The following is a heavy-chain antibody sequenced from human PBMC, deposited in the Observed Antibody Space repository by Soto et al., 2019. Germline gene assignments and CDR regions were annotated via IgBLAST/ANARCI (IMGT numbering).Heavy chain of an antibody. CDR1: GFTFSSYG. V-gene: IGHV3-30*18. J-gene: IGHJ4*02. Sequence: GGSLRLSCAASGFTFSSYGMHWVRQAPGKGLEWVAVISYDGSNKYYADSVKGRFTISRDNSKNTLYLQMNSLRAEDTAVYYCAKGSSHSDRYYFDYWGQGTLVTVSS. CDR2: ISYDGSNK. CDR3: AKGSSHSDRYYFDY.